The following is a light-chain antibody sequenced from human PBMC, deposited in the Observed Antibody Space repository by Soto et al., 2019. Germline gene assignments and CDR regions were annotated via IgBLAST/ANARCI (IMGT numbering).Light chain of an antibody. CDR1: SSDVGGYDY. J-gene: IGLJ2*01. Sequence: QSALTQPASVSGSPGQSITISCTGTSSDVGGYDYVSWYQQHPGKVPKLIISEVNARPSGVSNRFSGSKSGNTASLTISRLQAEDESDYYCASHTARNTLIFGGGTKVTVL. CDR2: EVN. V-gene: IGLV2-14*01. CDR3: ASHTARNTLI.